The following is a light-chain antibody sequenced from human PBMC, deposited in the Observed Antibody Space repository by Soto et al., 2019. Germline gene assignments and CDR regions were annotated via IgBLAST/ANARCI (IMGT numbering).Light chain of an antibody. V-gene: IGKV1-39*01. CDR3: QQTYTTPPET. CDR2: SAS. Sequence: DIQMTQSPPTLSASVGDRVTTTCRASQPINDYLTWYRQAPGKAPTLLIYSASSLRSGVPSRFSGRGYGTNFTLIISSLQPEDFATCYCQQTYTTPPETFGPGTKVDIK. J-gene: IGKJ3*01. CDR1: QPINDY.